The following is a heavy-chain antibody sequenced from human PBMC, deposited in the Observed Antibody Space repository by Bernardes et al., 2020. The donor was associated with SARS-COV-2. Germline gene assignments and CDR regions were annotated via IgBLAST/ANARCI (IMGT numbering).Heavy chain of an antibody. CDR3: ARDGSGYDFDY. V-gene: IGHV1-2*04. CDR2: INPNSGGT. Sequence: ASVKVSCKAAGHNFLGYYMHRVRQAPGQGLEGMGWINPNSGGTNYAQKFQGWVTMTRDTSISTAYMELSRLGSDDTAVYYCARDGSGYDFDYWGQGTLVTVSS. CDR1: GHNFLGYY. D-gene: IGHD5-12*01. J-gene: IGHJ4*02.